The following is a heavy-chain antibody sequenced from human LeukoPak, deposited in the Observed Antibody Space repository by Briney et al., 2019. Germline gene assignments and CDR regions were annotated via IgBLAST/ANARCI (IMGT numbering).Heavy chain of an antibody. D-gene: IGHD2-2*02. Sequence: SETLSLTCTVSGGSIGGYYWSWIRQPPGKGLEWIGYIYYTGTAIYNPSLESRVTMSIDTSKNHFSLNLISLTTSDTALYFCAREPGPLYDLWGRGTLVTVSS. CDR1: GGSIGGYY. CDR3: AREPGPLYDL. J-gene: IGHJ2*01. CDR2: IYYTGTA. V-gene: IGHV4-59*01.